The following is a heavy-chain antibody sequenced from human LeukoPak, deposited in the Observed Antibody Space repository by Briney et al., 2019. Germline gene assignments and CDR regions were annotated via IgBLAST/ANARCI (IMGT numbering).Heavy chain of an antibody. CDR3: AKEVGSSWYEVELGFDY. D-gene: IGHD6-13*01. CDR2: ISYDGSNK. CDR1: GLTFSSYG. J-gene: IGHJ4*02. V-gene: IGHV3-30*18. Sequence: PGRSLRLSCAASGLTFSSYGMHWVRQAPGKGLEWVAVISYDGSNKYYADSVKGRFTISRDNSKNTLYLQMNSLRAEDTAVYYCAKEVGSSWYEVELGFDYWGQGTLVTVSS.